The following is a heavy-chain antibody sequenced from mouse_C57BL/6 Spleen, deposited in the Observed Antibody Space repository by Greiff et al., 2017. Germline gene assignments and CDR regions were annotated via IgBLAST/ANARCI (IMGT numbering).Heavy chain of an antibody. J-gene: IGHJ2*01. Sequence: QVQLQQPGAELVKPWASVTLSCKASGYTFTSYWMHWVKQRPGQGLEWIGMIHPNSGSTNYNEKIKSKATLTVDKSTSTAYMQLSSLTSEYSAFYCCAQAGAWYFDYWGQGTTLTVSS. D-gene: IGHD4-1*01. CDR2: IHPNSGST. CDR3: AQAGAWYFDY. V-gene: IGHV1-64*01. CDR1: GYTFTSYW.